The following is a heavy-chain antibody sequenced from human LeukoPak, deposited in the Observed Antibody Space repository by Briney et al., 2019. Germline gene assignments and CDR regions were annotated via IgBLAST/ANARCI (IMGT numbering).Heavy chain of an antibody. CDR3: TTAYYDFWSGYYSF. D-gene: IGHD3-3*01. Sequence: GGSLRLSCAASGFTFSNAWMSWVGQAPGKGGEWGGGIKSKIDGGTTDYAAPGKGIITNSREEAKNTLYLQMNSRNTEDTAVYFCTTAYYDFWSGYYSFWGQGTLVTVSS. V-gene: IGHV3-15*01. CDR1: GFTFSNAW. CDR2: IKSKIDGGTT. J-gene: IGHJ4*02.